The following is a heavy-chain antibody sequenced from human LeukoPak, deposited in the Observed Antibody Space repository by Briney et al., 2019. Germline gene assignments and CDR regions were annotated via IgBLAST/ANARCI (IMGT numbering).Heavy chain of an antibody. J-gene: IGHJ4*02. Sequence: PGGSLRLSCSASGFTLSSYAMHWVRQAPGKELEYVSAISSNGGSTYYADSVKGRFTISRDNPKNTLYLQMSSLRAEDTAVYYCVEEGGDYALPGCYFDYWGQGTLVTVSS. V-gene: IGHV3-64D*06. CDR2: ISSNGGST. CDR3: VEEGGDYALPGCYFDY. D-gene: IGHD4-17*01. CDR1: GFTLSSYA.